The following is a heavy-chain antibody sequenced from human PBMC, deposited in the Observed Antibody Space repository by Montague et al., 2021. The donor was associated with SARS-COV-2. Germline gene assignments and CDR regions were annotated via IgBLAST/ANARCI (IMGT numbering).Heavy chain of an antibody. J-gene: IGHJ4*02. D-gene: IGHD5-18*01. CDR3: SREGGYNYGYVS. V-gene: IGHV4-4*08. Sequence: SETLSLTCSVSGGSMSTYYWYWIRQPPGRGLEWIGFMSTTGSGNYNPSLKRSITISLDTSQNQVSLRLTSMTAADTAVYYCSREGGYNYGYVSWGPGTLVTVSS. CDR2: MSTTGSG. CDR1: GGSMSTYY.